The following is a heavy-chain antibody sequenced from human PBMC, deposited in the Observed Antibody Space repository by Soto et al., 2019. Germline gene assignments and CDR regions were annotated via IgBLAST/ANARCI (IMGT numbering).Heavy chain of an antibody. D-gene: IGHD3-10*01. CDR1: GGSISSSSYY. J-gene: IGHJ4*02. V-gene: IGHV4-39*01. Sequence: SETLSLTCTVSGGSISSSSYYWGWIRQPPGKGLEWIGSIYYSGSTYYNPSLKSRVTISVDTSKNQFSLKLSSVTAADTAVYYCARSVPADYYGSGSYYPFDYWGQGTLVTVSS. CDR3: ARSVPADYYGSGSYYPFDY. CDR2: IYYSGST.